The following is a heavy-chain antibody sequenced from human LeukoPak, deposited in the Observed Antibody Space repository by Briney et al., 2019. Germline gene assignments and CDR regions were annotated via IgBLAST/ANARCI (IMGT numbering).Heavy chain of an antibody. CDR2: VYYSGRT. CDR3: ARRGGNPLGAFDI. CDR1: GGSISSYY. Sequence: SETLSLTCTVSGGSISSYYWSWIRQPPGKGLEWIGYVYYSGRTNYNPSLESRVTISVDTSKNQFSLKLTSVTAADTAMYYCARRGGNPLGAFDIWGQGTMVTVSS. J-gene: IGHJ3*02. D-gene: IGHD4-23*01. V-gene: IGHV4-59*01.